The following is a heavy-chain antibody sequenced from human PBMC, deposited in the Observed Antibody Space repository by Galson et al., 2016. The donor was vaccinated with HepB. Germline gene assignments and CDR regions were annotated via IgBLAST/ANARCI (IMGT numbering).Heavy chain of an antibody. CDR1: GGSVSSRSL. D-gene: IGHD1-1*01. Sequence: SETLSLTCAVSGGSVSSRSLGGWVRQPPGKGLEWIGEIFDSGSTNYNPSLKSRVTISVDKSKNHVSLDLISVTAADTALYLCARDSTDRGWYFDLWGRGTRVIVSS. V-gene: IGHV4-4*02. CDR2: IFDSGST. J-gene: IGHJ2*01. CDR3: ARDSTDRGWYFDL.